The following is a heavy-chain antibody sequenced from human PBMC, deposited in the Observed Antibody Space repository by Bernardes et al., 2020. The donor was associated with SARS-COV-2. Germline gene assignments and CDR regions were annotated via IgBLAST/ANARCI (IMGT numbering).Heavy chain of an antibody. J-gene: IGHJ4*02. CDR3: ARGIAAAVLDY. Sequence: ASVKVSCKASVYTFTGYYMHWVRQAPGQGLEWMGWINPNSGGTNYAQKFQGWVTMTRDTSISTDYMELSRLRSDDTAVYYCARGIAAAVLDYWGKGTLVTVSS. CDR2: INPNSGGT. CDR1: VYTFTGYY. V-gene: IGHV1-2*04. D-gene: IGHD6-13*01.